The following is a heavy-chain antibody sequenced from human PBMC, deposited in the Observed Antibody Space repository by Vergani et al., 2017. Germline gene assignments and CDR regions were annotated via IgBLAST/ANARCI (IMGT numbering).Heavy chain of an antibody. V-gene: IGHV3-9*01. CDR3: AKASDILTGYYDY. CDR2: ISWNSGSI. D-gene: IGHD3-9*01. CDR1: GFTFDDYA. Sequence: EVQLVESGGGLVQPGRSLRLSCAASGFTFDDYAMHWVRQAPGKGLEWVSGISWNSGSIGYADSVKGRFTISRDNAKNSLYLQMNSLRAEDTALYYCAKASDILTGYYDYWGQRTLVTVSS. J-gene: IGHJ4*02.